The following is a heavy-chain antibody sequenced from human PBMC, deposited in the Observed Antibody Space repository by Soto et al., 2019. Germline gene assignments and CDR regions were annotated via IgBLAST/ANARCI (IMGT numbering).Heavy chain of an antibody. J-gene: IGHJ4*02. D-gene: IGHD3-3*01. CDR2: ISAGGSSK. CDR3: AKEIAVGDLDFSSASPFEF. CDR1: GFTFNTYA. V-gene: IGHV3-23*01. Sequence: GGSLRLSCTASGFTFNTYAMSWVRQAPGKGLEWVSTISAGGSSKYHADSVRGRFTISRDNSKNALYLQMNSLRADDTAVYYCAKEIAVGDLDFSSASPFEFWGQGTLGTVSS.